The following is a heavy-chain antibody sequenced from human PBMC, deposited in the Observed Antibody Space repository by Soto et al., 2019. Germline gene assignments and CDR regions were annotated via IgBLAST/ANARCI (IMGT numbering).Heavy chain of an antibody. D-gene: IGHD6-6*01. CDR2: ITRDGYNK. V-gene: IGHV3-30*04. CDR1: GFIFKNYA. Sequence: PGGSLSLSCAVSGFIFKNYALNWVRQAPGKGLEWVASITRDGYNKYYADSVKGRFTISRDNSKNTLSLQMTALRVEDSSVYYCTKSSGGSSSVGMDYWGPGTLVTVSS. CDR3: TKSSGGSSSVGMDY. J-gene: IGHJ4*02.